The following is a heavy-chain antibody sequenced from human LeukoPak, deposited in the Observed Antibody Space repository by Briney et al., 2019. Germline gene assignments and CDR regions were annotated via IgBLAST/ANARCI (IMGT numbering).Heavy chain of an antibody. CDR2: MPYDGFNK. CDR3: AKTKGYSYGYYFDY. V-gene: IGHV3-30*02. CDR1: GLTFSSYA. Sequence: GGSLRLSCAAFGLTFSSYAIHSVSQSLGNGMEWVVFMPYDGFNKYYADSVKGRFTISRDNSKNTLYLQMNSLRAEDTAVYYCAKTKGYSYGYYFDYWGQGTLVTVSS. J-gene: IGHJ4*02. D-gene: IGHD5-18*01.